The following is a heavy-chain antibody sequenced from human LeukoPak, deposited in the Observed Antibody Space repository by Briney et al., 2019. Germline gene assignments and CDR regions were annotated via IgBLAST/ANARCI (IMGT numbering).Heavy chain of an antibody. V-gene: IGHV4-34*01. Sequence: SETLSLTCAVYGGSFTDFYWIWIRQPPGKGLEWIGELNHSGRPSYNSSLKSRVTISLDTSKNQFSLKVTSVTAAHTAVYYCASSTDYDFIGGLWAQGTLVTVSS. D-gene: IGHD3-3*01. CDR2: LNHSGRP. CDR3: ASSTDYDFIGGL. J-gene: IGHJ4*02. CDR1: GGSFTDFY.